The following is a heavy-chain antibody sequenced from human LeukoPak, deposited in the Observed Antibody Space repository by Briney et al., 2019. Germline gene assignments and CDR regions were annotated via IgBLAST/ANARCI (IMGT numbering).Heavy chain of an antibody. CDR1: AFTFRNYG. CDR3: APDLGGAAWSLDY. Sequence: GGSLRLPCAASAFTFRNYGMSWVRQAPGKGLEWVSVVSDSGSSAYYTDSVKGRFTISRDNSKNTLYLQMNSLRAEDTAVYYCAPDLGGAAWSLDYWGQGTLVTVSS. V-gene: IGHV3-23*01. J-gene: IGHJ4*02. D-gene: IGHD2-15*01. CDR2: VSDSGSSA.